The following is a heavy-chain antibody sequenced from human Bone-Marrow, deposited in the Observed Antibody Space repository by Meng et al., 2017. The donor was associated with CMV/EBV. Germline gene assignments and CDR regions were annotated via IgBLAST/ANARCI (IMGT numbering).Heavy chain of an antibody. CDR3: ARYAIGGGHGYYVCDV. D-gene: IGHD3-16*01. CDR2: IYSGGST. CDR1: GFTVTSNY. Sequence: GGSLRLSCASSGFTVTSNYMSWVRQAPGKGLEWVSVIYSGGSTYYADSVKDRFTISRDDSKNTLYLQMNSLRVEDTAVYYCARYAIGGGHGYYVCDVWAEGSTVTVSS. J-gene: IGHJ6*02. V-gene: IGHV3-53*01.